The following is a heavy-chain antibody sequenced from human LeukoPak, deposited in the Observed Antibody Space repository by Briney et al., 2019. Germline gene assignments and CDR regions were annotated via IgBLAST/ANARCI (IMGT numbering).Heavy chain of an antibody. Sequence: SETLSLTCTVSGGSISSSTYYWGWIRQPPGKGLEWIGNLYYSGSTYYNPSLKSRVTISVDTSKNQFSLKLSSVTATDTAVYYCARQAISGYDPPPFDSWGQGTLVTVSS. V-gene: IGHV4-39*01. CDR1: GGSISSSTYY. CDR2: LYYSGST. J-gene: IGHJ4*02. D-gene: IGHD5-12*01. CDR3: ARQAISGYDPPPFDS.